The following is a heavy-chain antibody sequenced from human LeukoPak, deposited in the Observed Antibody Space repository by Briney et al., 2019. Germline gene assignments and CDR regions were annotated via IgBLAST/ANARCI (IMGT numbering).Heavy chain of an antibody. J-gene: IGHJ6*04. D-gene: IGHD2-15*01. V-gene: IGHV3-64D*06. Sequence: GGSLRLSCSASGFTFSSYAMHWVRQAPGKGLEYVSAISSNGGSTYYADSVRGRFTISRDNSKNTLYLQMSSLRAEDTAVYYCVKDPGRDYYYYGMDVWGKGTTVTVSS. CDR1: GFTFSSYA. CDR2: ISSNGGST. CDR3: VKDPGRDYYYYGMDV.